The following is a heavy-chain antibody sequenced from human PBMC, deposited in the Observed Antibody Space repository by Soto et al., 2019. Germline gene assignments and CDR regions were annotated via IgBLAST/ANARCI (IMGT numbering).Heavy chain of an antibody. Sequence: QVQLVQSGAEVKKPGSSVKVSCKASGGTFSSYAISWVRQAPGQGLEWMGGIIPIFGTANYAQKFQGRVKITADESTSTAYMELSSLRSEDTAVYYCANYYDSSGPPAWVWFDPWGQGTLVTVSS. V-gene: IGHV1-69*01. D-gene: IGHD3-22*01. J-gene: IGHJ5*02. CDR1: GGTFSSYA. CDR2: IIPIFGTA. CDR3: ANYYDSSGPPAWVWFDP.